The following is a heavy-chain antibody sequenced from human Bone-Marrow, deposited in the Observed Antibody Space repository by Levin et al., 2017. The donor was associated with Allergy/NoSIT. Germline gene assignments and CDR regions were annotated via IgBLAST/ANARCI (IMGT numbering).Heavy chain of an antibody. CDR1: GFTFSTFR. Sequence: LSLTCAASGFTFSTFRMHWVRQAPGKGLLWVSLIASDGSGTNYADSVKGRFTVSRDNAKNTLSLQMDSLRAEDTAVYYCARDGGGLAVWGQGTTVTVSS. CDR2: IASDGSGT. D-gene: IGHD3-10*01. CDR3: ARDGGGLAV. V-gene: IGHV3-74*01. J-gene: IGHJ6*02.